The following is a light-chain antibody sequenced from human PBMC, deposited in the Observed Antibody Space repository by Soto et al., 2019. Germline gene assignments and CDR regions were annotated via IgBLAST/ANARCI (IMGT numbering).Light chain of an antibody. V-gene: IGKV3-20*01. Sequence: ESVFTQAPCTLSFSPGERATLPCRASQSVSSSYLALYQQKPGQAPRLIIYGASSRATGIPDRFSGSGSGTDFTLTISRLEPEDFAVYYCQQYGSSSTFGQGTRLEI. CDR1: QSVSSSY. CDR3: QQYGSSST. CDR2: GAS. J-gene: IGKJ5*01.